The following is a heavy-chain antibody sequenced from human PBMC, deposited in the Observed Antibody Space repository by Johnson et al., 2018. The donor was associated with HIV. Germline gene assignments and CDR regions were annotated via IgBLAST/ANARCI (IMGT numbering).Heavy chain of an antibody. V-gene: IGHV3-74*01. CDR2: INSDGSST. J-gene: IGHJ3*02. D-gene: IGHD5-24*01. Sequence: VQLVESGGGLVQPGGSLRLSCAASGFTFSSYWMHWVRQAPGKGLVWVSRINSDGSSTSYADSVKGRFTISRDNAKNTPYLQRNSLRAEDTAVYYCAREGDGYNYDAFDIWGQGTMVTVSS. CDR1: GFTFSSYW. CDR3: AREGDGYNYDAFDI.